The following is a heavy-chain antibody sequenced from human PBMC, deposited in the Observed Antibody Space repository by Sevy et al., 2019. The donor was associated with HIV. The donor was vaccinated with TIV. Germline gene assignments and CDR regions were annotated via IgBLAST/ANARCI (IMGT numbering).Heavy chain of an antibody. CDR1: GYPFTSFG. J-gene: IGHJ1*01. Sequence: AAVKVSCKGSGYPFTSFGISWVRQAPRQGLEWMGWINTNNGNANYAQKYQGRVTMTRDTSTSTAYMELRSLRSDDTAVYYCAKDRRYCSGGSCYIQVWGQGTLVTVSS. V-gene: IGHV1-18*01. CDR3: AKDRRYCSGGSCYIQV. D-gene: IGHD2-15*01. CDR2: INTNNGNA.